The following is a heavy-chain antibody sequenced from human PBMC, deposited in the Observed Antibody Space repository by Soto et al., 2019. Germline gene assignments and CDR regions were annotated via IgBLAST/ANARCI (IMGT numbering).Heavy chain of an antibody. CDR3: AKDIYYDSSGTFDY. J-gene: IGHJ4*02. D-gene: IGHD3-22*01. CDR1: GFTFDDYA. Sequence: GGSLRLSCAASGFTFDDYAMHWVRQAPGKGLEWVSGISWNSGSIGYADSVKGRFAISRDNAKNSLYLQMNSLRAEDTALYYCAKDIYYDSSGTFDYWGQGTLVTVSS. V-gene: IGHV3-9*01. CDR2: ISWNSGSI.